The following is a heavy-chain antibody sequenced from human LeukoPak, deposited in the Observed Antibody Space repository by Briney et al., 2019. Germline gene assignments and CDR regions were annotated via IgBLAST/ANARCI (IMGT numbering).Heavy chain of an antibody. CDR3: ARETIEAFDV. D-gene: IGHD4/OR15-4a*01. CDR2: ISAYNGNT. Sequence: ASVKVSCKTSGYSFSTYGTSWVRQAPGQGLEWMGWISAYNGNTNYAQKFQGRVTMTTDTSTSTAHLEMRSLRPDDTAVYYCARETIEAFDVWGQGTMVTVSS. V-gene: IGHV1-18*01. CDR1: GYSFSTYG. J-gene: IGHJ3*01.